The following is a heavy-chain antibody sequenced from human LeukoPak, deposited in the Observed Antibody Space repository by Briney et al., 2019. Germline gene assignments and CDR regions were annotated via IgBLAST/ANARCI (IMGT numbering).Heavy chain of an antibody. D-gene: IGHD6-19*01. CDR1: GYTFTSYY. CDR2: INPSGGST. V-gene: IGHV1-46*01. CDR3: ARDHAGYSSGPEYFQH. J-gene: IGHJ1*01. Sequence: ASVKVSCKASGYTFTSYYMHWVRQAPGQGLECIGIINPSGGSTSYAQKFQGRVTMTRDTSTSTVYMELSSLRYEDTAVYYCARDHAGYSSGPEYFQHWGQGTLVTVSS.